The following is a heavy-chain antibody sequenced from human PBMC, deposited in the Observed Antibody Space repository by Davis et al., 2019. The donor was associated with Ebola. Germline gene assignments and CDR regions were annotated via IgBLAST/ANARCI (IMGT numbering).Heavy chain of an antibody. CDR2: INHSGST. J-gene: IGHJ6*02. V-gene: IGHV4-34*01. CDR3: ARGNYDFWSGYLYYYYYGMDV. D-gene: IGHD3-3*01. Sequence: MPGGSLRLSCAVYGGSFSGYYWSWIRQPPGKGLEWIGEINHSGSTNYNPSLKSRVTISVDTSKNQFSLKLSSVTAADTAVYYCARGNYDFWSGYLYYYYYGMDVWGQGTTVTVSS. CDR1: GGSFSGYY.